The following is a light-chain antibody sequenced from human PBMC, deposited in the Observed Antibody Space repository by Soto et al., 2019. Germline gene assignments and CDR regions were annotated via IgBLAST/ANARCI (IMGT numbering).Light chain of an antibody. V-gene: IGKV1-5*03. Sequence: DIQMTQSPSTLSASVGDRVTITCRASQSISGLLAWYQQKPGKAPKLLIYKTSSLQCGVPSRFIGSGSGTEFTLTISSLQPDDFATYYGQQYDNFPPFVGGTKVEIK. CDR1: QSISGL. J-gene: IGKJ4*02. CDR3: QQYDNFPP. CDR2: KTS.